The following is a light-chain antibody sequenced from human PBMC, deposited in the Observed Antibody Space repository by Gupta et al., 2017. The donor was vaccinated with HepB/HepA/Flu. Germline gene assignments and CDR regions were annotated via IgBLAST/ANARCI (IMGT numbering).Light chain of an antibody. V-gene: IGLV3-1*01. CDR2: QDN. J-gene: IGLJ1*01. CDR3: QAWDTTTLYV. Sequence: SYEFTQPPSVSVSPGQTATITCSGHKLEDKYACWYQQKPGQSPVLVMYQDNKRPSGIPERFSGSNSGNTATLTISGTQAMDEADYYCQAWDTTTLYVFGTGTKVTVL. CDR1: KLEDKY.